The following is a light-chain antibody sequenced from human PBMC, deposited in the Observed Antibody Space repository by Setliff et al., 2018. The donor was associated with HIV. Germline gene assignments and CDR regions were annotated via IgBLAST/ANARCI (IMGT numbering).Light chain of an antibody. CDR2: EVR. V-gene: IGLV2-23*02. CDR3: CSYAGRTTLV. J-gene: IGLJ3*02. Sequence: QSALTQPASVSGSPGQSITISCTGTSSDVGGYSHVSWYQQHPGKAPKLIIYEVRNRPSGVSNRFSGSKSGNTASLTISGLQTEDEADYYCCSYAGRTTLVFGGGTKVTVL. CDR1: SSDVGGYSH.